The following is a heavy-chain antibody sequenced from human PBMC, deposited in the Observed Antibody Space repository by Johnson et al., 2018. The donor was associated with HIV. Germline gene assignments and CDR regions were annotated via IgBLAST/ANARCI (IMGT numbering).Heavy chain of an antibody. Sequence: QPGGSLRLSCAASGFSVTNTSVSWVRQAPWKGLEWVSYISSSGSTICYADSARGRFTISRDNSKNTLYLQMNSLRAEDTALYYCAKDQGYSSSWGGFDIWGQGTMVTVSS. CDR2: ISSSGSTI. J-gene: IGHJ3*02. CDR1: GFSVTNTS. CDR3: AKDQGYSSSWGGFDI. V-gene: IGHV3-48*01. D-gene: IGHD6-13*01.